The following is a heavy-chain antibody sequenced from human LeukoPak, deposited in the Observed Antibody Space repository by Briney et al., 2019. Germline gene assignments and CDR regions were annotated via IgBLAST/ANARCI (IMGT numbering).Heavy chain of an antibody. CDR1: VFTFSRYC. V-gene: IGHV3-74*01. CDR2: INTDGTST. D-gene: IGHD3-3*02. CDR3: VKDRTREGNRLYEH. Sequence: GRSLRLSCAVSVFTFSRYCMHWVREAPGKGLVWGSRINTDGTSTNYADSVKGRFTISRDNAKNTLYLQMNSLRDEDTAAYYCVKDRTREGNRLYEHWGQGTLVTVSS. J-gene: IGHJ4*02.